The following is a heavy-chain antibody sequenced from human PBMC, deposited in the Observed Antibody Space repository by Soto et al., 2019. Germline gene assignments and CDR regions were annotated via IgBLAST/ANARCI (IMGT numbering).Heavy chain of an antibody. CDR1: GFTFSSYA. CDR3: AQNGGSGTFYAFDY. CDR2: ISSSGKTT. Sequence: PGGSLRLSCAASGFTFSSYAMSWVRQAPGKELAWVSAISSSGKTTYYADSVRGRFTISRDNSKNTLYLHMHSLRAEDTAVYFCAQNGGSGTFYAFDYWGQGTLVTVSS. V-gene: IGHV3-23*01. D-gene: IGHD3-10*01. J-gene: IGHJ4*02.